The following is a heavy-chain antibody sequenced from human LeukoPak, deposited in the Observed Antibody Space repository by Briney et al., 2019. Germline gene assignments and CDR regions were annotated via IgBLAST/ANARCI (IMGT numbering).Heavy chain of an antibody. CDR3: ARDPHPSYGQYLVDY. V-gene: IGHV1-69*05. Sequence: SVKVSCKASGGTLSSYAISWVRQAPGQGLEWMGRIIPIFGTANYAQKFQGRVTITTDESTSTAYMELSSLRSEDTAVYYCARDPHPSYGQYLVDYWGQGTLVTVSS. J-gene: IGHJ4*02. CDR2: IIPIFGTA. CDR1: GGTLSSYA. D-gene: IGHD5-18*01.